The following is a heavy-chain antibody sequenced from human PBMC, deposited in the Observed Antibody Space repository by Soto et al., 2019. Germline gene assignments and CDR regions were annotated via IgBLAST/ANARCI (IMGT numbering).Heavy chain of an antibody. V-gene: IGHV3-48*02. J-gene: IGHJ6*02. D-gene: IGHD5-18*01. CDR2: ISPSSSTI. Sequence: EVQLVESGGGLVQPGGSLRLYCAASGFTFSSYSMNWVRQAPGKGLEWVSYISPSSSTIYYADSVKGRFTISRDNAKNSLYLQMNSLRDEDTAVYYCATESVDTAMEHRIGMDVWGQGTTVTVSS. CDR1: GFTFSSYS. CDR3: ATESVDTAMEHRIGMDV.